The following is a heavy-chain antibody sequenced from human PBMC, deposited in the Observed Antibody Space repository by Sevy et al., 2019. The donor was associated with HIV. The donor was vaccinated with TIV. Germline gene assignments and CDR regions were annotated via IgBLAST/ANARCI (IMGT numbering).Heavy chain of an antibody. CDR1: GFTFSSYE. CDR2: ISSSGTTI. V-gene: IGHV3-48*03. Sequence: GGSLRLSCVASGFTFSSYEMTWVRQTPGKGLEWVSSISSSGTTIYYGDSVAGRFTISRDNPKNSLYLQMNSLRAEDTAVYYCARKGGAYDIGFDPWGQGTLVTVSS. CDR3: ARKGGAYDIGFDP. D-gene: IGHD3-22*01. J-gene: IGHJ5*02.